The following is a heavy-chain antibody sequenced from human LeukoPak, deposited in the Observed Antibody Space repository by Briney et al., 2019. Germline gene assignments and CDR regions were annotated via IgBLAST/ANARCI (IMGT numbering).Heavy chain of an antibody. J-gene: IGHJ4*02. Sequence: GRSLRLSCAASGFTFSSYGMHWVRQAPGKGLEWVAVIWYDGSNKYYADSVKGRFTISRDNSKNTLYLQMNSLRAEDTAVYYCAREALPGYYDSSGYFDYWGQGTLVTVSS. D-gene: IGHD3-22*01. V-gene: IGHV3-33*01. CDR2: IWYDGSNK. CDR3: AREALPGYYDSSGYFDY. CDR1: GFTFSSYG.